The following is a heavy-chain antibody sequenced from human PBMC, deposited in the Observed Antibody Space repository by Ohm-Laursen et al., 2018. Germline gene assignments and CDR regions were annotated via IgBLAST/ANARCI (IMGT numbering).Heavy chain of an antibody. CDR2: IIPILGIA. Sequence: SSVKVSCKASGGTFSSYAISWVRQAPGQGLEWMGRIIPILGIANYAQKFQGRVTITADKSTSTAYMELSSLRSEDTAVYYCAIDYRYCSSTSGYTPDGMDVWGQGTTVTVSS. V-gene: IGHV1-69*04. CDR3: AIDYRYCSSTSGYTPDGMDV. CDR1: GGTFSSYA. D-gene: IGHD2-2*02. J-gene: IGHJ6*02.